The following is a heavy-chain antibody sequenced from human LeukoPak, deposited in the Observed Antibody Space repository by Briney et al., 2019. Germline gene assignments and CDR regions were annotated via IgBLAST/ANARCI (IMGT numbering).Heavy chain of an antibody. D-gene: IGHD3-3*01. CDR3: ARASEGIGYFDT. J-gene: IGHJ4*02. CDR1: GASFSNDY. V-gene: IGHV4-59*01. CDR2: IYHNGRT. Sequence: SETLSLTCTVSGASFSNDYWSWVRQAPGKGLEWIGYIYHNGRTNYSPSLKSRITMSIDTSQNQFSLKLTSVTAADTAVYYCARASEGIGYFDTWGRGTLVTVSS.